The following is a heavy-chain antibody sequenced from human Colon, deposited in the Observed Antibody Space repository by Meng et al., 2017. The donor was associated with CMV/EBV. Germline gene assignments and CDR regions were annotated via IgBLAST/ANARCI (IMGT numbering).Heavy chain of an antibody. Sequence: GESLKISCAASGFTFNNYGMNWVRQASGKGLEWVSSISGSGTSTYYADSVRGRFTISRDASKNTLSLQINSLTAEDTAVYYCVRAEYGDYGGYWGQGTLVTVSS. CDR1: GFTFNNYG. J-gene: IGHJ4*02. CDR3: VRAEYGDYGGY. CDR2: ISGSGTST. D-gene: IGHD4-17*01. V-gene: IGHV3-23*01.